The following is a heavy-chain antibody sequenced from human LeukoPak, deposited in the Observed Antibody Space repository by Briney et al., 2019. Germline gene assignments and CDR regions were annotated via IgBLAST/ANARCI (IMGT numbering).Heavy chain of an antibody. J-gene: IGHJ4*02. Sequence: ASVKVSCKASGGNFSNYAFNWVRQAPGQGLEWMGRIIPIFGIANYAQNFQGRLTITAEKSTSIVYMELNTLRSDDTAVYYCASPSYFWDYFDLWGQGTLVTVSS. CDR3: ASPSYFWDYFDL. CDR2: IIPIFGIA. CDR1: GGNFSNYA. V-gene: IGHV1-69*04. D-gene: IGHD2/OR15-2a*01.